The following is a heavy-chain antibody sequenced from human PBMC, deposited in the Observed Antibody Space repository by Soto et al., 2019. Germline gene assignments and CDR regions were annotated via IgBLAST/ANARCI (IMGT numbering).Heavy chain of an antibody. CDR1: GRSISSHY. Sequence: PSDTLSLTCTVSGRSISSHYWSWIRQPPGKGLEWIGYIYYSGSTNYNPSLKSRVTISVDTSKNQFSLKLSSVTAADTAVYYCARTVTYYDFWSGYPHEYYYMDVWGKGTTVTVSS. CDR3: ARTVTYYDFWSGYPHEYYYMDV. J-gene: IGHJ6*03. D-gene: IGHD3-3*01. V-gene: IGHV4-59*08. CDR2: IYYSGST.